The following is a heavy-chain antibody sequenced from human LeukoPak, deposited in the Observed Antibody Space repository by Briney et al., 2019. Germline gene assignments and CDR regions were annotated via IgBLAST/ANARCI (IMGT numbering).Heavy chain of an antibody. V-gene: IGHV3-21*01. CDR2: ISSSSSYI. CDR1: GFTFSSYS. D-gene: IGHD3-10*01. Sequence: GGALRLSCAASGFTFSSYSMNWVRQAPGKGLESVSSISSSSSYIYYADSVKGRFTISRDNAKNSLYLQMNSLRAEDTAVYYCARDRAGFRGAFDIWGQGTMVTVSS. CDR3: ARDRAGFRGAFDI. J-gene: IGHJ3*02.